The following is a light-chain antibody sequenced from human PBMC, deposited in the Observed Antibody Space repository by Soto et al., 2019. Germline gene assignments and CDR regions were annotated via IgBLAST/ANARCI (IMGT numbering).Light chain of an antibody. CDR2: GAS. V-gene: IGKV3-20*01. CDR1: QSVSSNY. J-gene: IGKJ3*01. Sequence: EIVLTQSPGTLSLSPGERATLSCRASQSVSSNYLGWYQQKPGQAPRLLIYGASSRATGIPDRYSGSGSGTDFTLTISRLEPEDFAVYYCQQYGSSPFTFGPGTKVDN. CDR3: QQYGSSPFT.